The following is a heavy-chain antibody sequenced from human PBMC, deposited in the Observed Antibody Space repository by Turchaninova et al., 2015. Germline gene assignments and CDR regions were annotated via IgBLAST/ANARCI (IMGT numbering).Heavy chain of an antibody. J-gene: IGHJ4*02. Sequence: EVQLVESGGGLVQPGGSMRLSCAASGCTFSSYAMSWVRQARGQGLAWVSAISGSAGSTTYADSVNGRFTISRDNSKNTLYLQMNSLGAEDTAVDYCAKDGGYNRGWYGGCFDYWGQGTLVTVSS. D-gene: IGHD6-19*01. V-gene: IGHV3-23*04. CDR1: GCTFSSYA. CDR3: AKDGGYNRGWYGGCFDY. CDR2: ISGSAGST.